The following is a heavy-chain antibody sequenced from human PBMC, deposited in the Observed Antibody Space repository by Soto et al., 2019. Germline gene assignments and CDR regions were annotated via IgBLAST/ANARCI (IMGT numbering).Heavy chain of an antibody. CDR1: GYTFTSYA. J-gene: IGHJ6*02. D-gene: IGHD1-26*01. CDR3: ARDQWVGAAPDHYYYYYGMDV. CDR2: INVGNGNT. V-gene: IGHV1-3*01. Sequence: QVQLVQSGAEVKKPGASVKVSCKASGYTFTSYAMHWVRQAPGQRLEWMGWINVGNGNTKYSQKFQGRVTITRDTSASTAYMELSSLRSEDTAVYYCARDQWVGAAPDHYYYYYGMDVWGQGTTVTVSS.